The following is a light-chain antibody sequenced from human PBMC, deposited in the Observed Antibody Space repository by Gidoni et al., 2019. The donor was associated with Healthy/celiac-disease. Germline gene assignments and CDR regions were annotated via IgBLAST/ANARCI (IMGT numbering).Light chain of an antibody. Sequence: EIVLTQSPATLSLSPGERATLSCRASQSVSSYLAWYQQKPGQAPRLLIYDASNRATGIPARFSGSGSGTDFTLTISSLEPEDFAVYYCQQLRTFXQXTKVXIK. CDR1: QSVSSY. V-gene: IGKV3-11*01. J-gene: IGKJ1*01. CDR3: QQLRT. CDR2: DAS.